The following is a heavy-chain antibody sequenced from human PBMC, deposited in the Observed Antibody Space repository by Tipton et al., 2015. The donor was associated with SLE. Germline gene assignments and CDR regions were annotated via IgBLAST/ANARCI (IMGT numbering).Heavy chain of an antibody. Sequence: TLSLTCTVSGGSISNGMYYYNWIRQSAGKGLEWIGRVYTTGSTTYNPSLKSRVTISVDTSNNQFSLKLNSLTAADTAVYFCARRAIYSRGAFDIWGQGTVVTVSS. CDR2: VYTTGST. J-gene: IGHJ3*02. CDR1: GGSISNGMYY. D-gene: IGHD6-13*01. V-gene: IGHV4-61*02. CDR3: ARRAIYSRGAFDI.